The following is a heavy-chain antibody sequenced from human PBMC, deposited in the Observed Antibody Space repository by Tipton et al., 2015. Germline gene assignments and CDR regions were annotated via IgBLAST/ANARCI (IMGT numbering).Heavy chain of an antibody. CDR3: ARGAGNSSTWDFDY. D-gene: IGHD6-13*01. V-gene: IGHV4-34*01. J-gene: IGHJ4*02. Sequence: SRVTMSVDTSKNQFSLRVSSVTAADTAVYYCARGAGNSSTWDFDYWGQGSLVTVSS.